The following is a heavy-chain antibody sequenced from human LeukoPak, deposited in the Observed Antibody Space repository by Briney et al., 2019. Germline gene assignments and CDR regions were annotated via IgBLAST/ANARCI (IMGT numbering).Heavy chain of an antibody. J-gene: IGHJ3*02. D-gene: IGHD4-17*01. V-gene: IGHV3-53*01. CDR2: IYSRGDT. CDR3: ARDKWRNHGELVGAFDI. CDR1: EFIVSINY. Sequence: GGSLRLSCAASEFIVSINYMTWVRQAPGKGLEWVSLIYSRGDTKYADSVKGRFTISRDNSKNTLYLQMSSLRTEDTAVYYCARDKWRNHGELVGAFDIWGQGTMVTVSS.